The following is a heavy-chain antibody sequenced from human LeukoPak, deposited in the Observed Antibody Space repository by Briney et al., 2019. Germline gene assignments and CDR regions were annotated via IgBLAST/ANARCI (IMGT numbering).Heavy chain of an antibody. J-gene: IGHJ6*02. Sequence: SETLSLTCTVSGGSISSSSYYWGWIRQPPGKGLESITSIYYSGSTNYNPSLKSRVTISVDTSKNHFSLNLTSVTAADTAVYYCASQNYYYGMDVWGQGTTVTVSS. V-gene: IGHV4-39*07. CDR2: IYYSGST. CDR3: ASQNYYYGMDV. CDR1: GGSISSSSYY.